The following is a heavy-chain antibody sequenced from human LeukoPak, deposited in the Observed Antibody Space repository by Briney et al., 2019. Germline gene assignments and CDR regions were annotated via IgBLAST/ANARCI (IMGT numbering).Heavy chain of an antibody. CDR2: INPNSGGT. CDR1: GYTFTGYY. Sequence: GASVKVSCKASGYTFTGYYMHWVRQAPGQGLEWMGWINPNSGGTNYAQKFQGRVAMTRDTSISTAYMELSRLRSDDTAVYYCARDRLWFGEPIYWFDPWGQGTLGTVSS. J-gene: IGHJ5*02. CDR3: ARDRLWFGEPIYWFDP. V-gene: IGHV1-2*02. D-gene: IGHD3-10*01.